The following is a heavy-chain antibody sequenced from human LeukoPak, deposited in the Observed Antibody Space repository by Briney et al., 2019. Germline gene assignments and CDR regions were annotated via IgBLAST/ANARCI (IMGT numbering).Heavy chain of an antibody. CDR2: ISYDGSNK. J-gene: IGHJ1*01. V-gene: IGHV3-30-3*01. D-gene: IGHD2-15*01. Sequence: GRSLRLSCAASGFTFSSYAMHWVRQAPGKGLEWVAVISYDGSNKYYADSVKGRFTISRDNSKNTLYLQMNSLRAEDTAVYYCARDVSDIGVVVAATLTYFQHWGQGTLVTVSS. CDR1: GFTFSSYA. CDR3: ARDVSDIGVVVAATLTYFQH.